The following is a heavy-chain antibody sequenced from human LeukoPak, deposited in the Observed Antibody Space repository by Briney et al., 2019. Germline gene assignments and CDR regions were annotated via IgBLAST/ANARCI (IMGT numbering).Heavy chain of an antibody. Sequence: GGSLRLSCVVSGFPLSSFWMSWVRQAPGKGLEWVANIKPDGSEKYYVDSVKGRFTISRDNAKNSLYLQMNSLRGEDTAVYYCARDTSRFSWVDPWGQGTLVTVSS. V-gene: IGHV3-7*01. CDR3: ARDTSRFSWVDP. CDR1: GFPLSSFW. D-gene: IGHD3-3*01. J-gene: IGHJ5*02. CDR2: IKPDGSEK.